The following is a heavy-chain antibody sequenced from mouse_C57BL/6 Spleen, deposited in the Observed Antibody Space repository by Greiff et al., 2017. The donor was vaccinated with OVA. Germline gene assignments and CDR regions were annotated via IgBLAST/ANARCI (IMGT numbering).Heavy chain of an antibody. V-gene: IGHV1-52*01. J-gene: IGHJ3*01. CDR1: GYTFTSYW. Sequence: QVQLQQPGAELVRPGSSMKLSCKASGYTFTSYWMHWVKQRPIQGLEWIGNIDPSDSETHYNQKFKDKATLTVDKSSSTAYMQLSSLTSEDSAVYYCARENYDSPFAYWGQGTLVTVSA. D-gene: IGHD2-4*01. CDR3: ARENYDSPFAY. CDR2: IDPSDSET.